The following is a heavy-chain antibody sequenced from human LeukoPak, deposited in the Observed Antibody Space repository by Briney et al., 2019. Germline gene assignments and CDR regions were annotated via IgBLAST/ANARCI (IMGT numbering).Heavy chain of an antibody. V-gene: IGHV1-2*02. CDR1: GYTFTGYY. J-gene: IGHJ4*02. CDR2: IYPNSGAT. Sequence: GASVKVSCKASGYTFTGYYMHWVRQAPGQGLEWMGWIYPNSGATKYAQKFQGRVTMTRDTSISTAYMELSGLRSDDTAVYYRGTLLSNGPFDYWGQGSLVTVSS. CDR3: GTLLSNGPFDY.